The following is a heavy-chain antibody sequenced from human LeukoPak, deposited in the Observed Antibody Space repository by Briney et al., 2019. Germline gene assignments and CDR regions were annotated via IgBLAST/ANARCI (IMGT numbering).Heavy chain of an antibody. CDR1: GDSTSNSQYY. Sequence: SETLSLTCTVSGDSTSNSQYYWAWIRQSPGKGLEWIGSVYYTGGTFYNPSLKSRVTVSIDTSRNLFSLKLRSLTAADTAVYYCARQPPWGTMIVVHYFDYWGRGTLVAASS. CDR3: ARQPPWGTMIVVHYFDY. CDR2: VYYTGGT. V-gene: IGHV4-39*01. D-gene: IGHD3-22*01. J-gene: IGHJ4*02.